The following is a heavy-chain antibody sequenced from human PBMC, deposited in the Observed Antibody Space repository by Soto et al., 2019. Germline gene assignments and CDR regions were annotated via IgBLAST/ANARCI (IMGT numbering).Heavy chain of an antibody. CDR3: ARGQRFSDWFDP. D-gene: IGHD3-3*01. Sequence: SQTLSLTCTVTGGAISGYYWTWIRQSAGGGLEWIGRIYSSGSTNYNPSLKSRVTISLDTSMNHFSLRLSSVTAADTAVYYCARGQRFSDWFDPWGQGTLVTVSS. J-gene: IGHJ5*02. CDR1: GGAISGYY. V-gene: IGHV4-4*07. CDR2: IYSSGST.